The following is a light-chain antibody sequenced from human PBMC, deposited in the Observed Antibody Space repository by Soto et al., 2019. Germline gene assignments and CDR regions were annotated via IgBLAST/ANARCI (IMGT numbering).Light chain of an antibody. V-gene: IGKV1-12*01. J-gene: IGKJ5*01. CDR3: QQANSFPIT. Sequence: DFQITQSPSTLSASVGDRVTITCLASQSISSWLAWYQQKPGKAPNLLIYAASSLQSGVPSRFSGSESGTDFTLTISSLQPEDCAIYYCQQANSFPITFGQGTRLEIK. CDR2: AAS. CDR1: QSISSW.